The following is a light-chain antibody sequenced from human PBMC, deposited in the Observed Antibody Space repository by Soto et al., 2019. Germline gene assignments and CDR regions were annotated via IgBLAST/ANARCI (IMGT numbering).Light chain of an antibody. CDR3: KKYNSAPLA. J-gene: IGKJ4*01. CDR2: AAS. V-gene: IGKV1-27*01. CDR1: QAICVY. Sequence: DIQVTQSPSSLSASLGDRVTITCRANQAICVYLAWFQQQPGKVPKLLIYAASALQSGVTSRFNGSESGTVVTLTISSQQSVDIATNYCKKYNSAPLAFGGGTKVQI.